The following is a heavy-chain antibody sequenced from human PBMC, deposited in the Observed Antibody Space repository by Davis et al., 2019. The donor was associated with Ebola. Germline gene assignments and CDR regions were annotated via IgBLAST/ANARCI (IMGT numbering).Heavy chain of an antibody. D-gene: IGHD3-9*01. V-gene: IGHV3-21*01. J-gene: IGHJ4*02. CDR1: GFTFSNYG. CDR3: ASPKGNFDWLLPLDY. CDR2: ISSSGTYI. Sequence: PGGSLRLSCAASGFTFSNYGMYWVRQAPGKGLEWVSSISSSGTYINYADSVKGRFTISRDNSKNTLYLQMNSLRAEDTAVYYCASPKGNFDWLLPLDYWGQGSLVTVSS.